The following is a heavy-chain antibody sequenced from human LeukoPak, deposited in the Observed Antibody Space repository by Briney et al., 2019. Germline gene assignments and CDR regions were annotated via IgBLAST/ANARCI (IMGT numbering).Heavy chain of an antibody. CDR3: AKDSGRAVTSMDWFDP. Sequence: GGSLRLSCGASGFTFSSYGMHWVRQAPGKGPEWVAVISYDGSNKYYADSVKGRFTISRDNSKNTLYLQMNSLRAEDTAVYYCAKDSGRAVTSMDWFDPWGQGTLVTVSS. CDR2: ISYDGSNK. CDR1: GFTFSSYG. J-gene: IGHJ5*02. V-gene: IGHV3-30*18. D-gene: IGHD4-17*01.